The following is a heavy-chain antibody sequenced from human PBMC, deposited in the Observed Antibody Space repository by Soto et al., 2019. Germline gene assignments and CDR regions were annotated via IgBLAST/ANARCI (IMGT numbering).Heavy chain of an antibody. D-gene: IGHD1-26*01. V-gene: IGHV1-69*12. J-gene: IGHJ6*02. Sequence: QVQLVQSGAEVKKPGSSVKVSCKASGGTFSSYAISWVRQAPGQGLEWMGGIIPIFGTANYAQKFQGRVTITADESTSTAYLVLSSLRSEDTAVYSCATYPRGRGYYYGMDVWGQGTTVAVSS. CDR2: IIPIFGTA. CDR1: GGTFSSYA. CDR3: ATYPRGRGYYYGMDV.